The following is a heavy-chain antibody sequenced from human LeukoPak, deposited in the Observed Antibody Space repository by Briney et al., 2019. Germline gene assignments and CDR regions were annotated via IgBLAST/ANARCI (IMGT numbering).Heavy chain of an antibody. CDR1: GYNFPSYG. CDR2: ISTYNGDT. V-gene: IGHV1-18*01. D-gene: IGHD2/OR15-2a*01. CDR3: ARIATRRCVSPFDY. Sequence: ASVKVSCKASGYNFPSYGISWVRQAPGQGLEWMGWISTYNGDTNYAQKLQGRVTMTTDTSTSTAYMELRSLRSDDTAVFYCARIATRRCVSPFDYWGQGTLVTVSS. J-gene: IGHJ4*02.